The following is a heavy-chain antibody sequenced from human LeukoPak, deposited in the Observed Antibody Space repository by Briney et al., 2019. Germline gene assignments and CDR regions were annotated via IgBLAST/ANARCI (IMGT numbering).Heavy chain of an antibody. V-gene: IGHV1-18*04. CDR3: ARVGSQLWFDY. D-gene: IGHD5-18*01. Sequence: GASVKVSCKASGYTFTSYGISWVRQAPGQGLEWVGWISACNGNTNYAQKLQGRVTIITDTSTSTVYMELRSLRSDDTAVYYCARVGSQLWFDYWGQGTLVTVSS. CDR1: GYTFTSYG. J-gene: IGHJ5*01. CDR2: ISACNGNT.